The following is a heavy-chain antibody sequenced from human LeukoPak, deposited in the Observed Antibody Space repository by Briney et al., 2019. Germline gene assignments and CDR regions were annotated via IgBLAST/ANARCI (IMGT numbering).Heavy chain of an antibody. V-gene: IGHV1-69*01. D-gene: IGHD1-26*01. CDR2: IIPIFGTA. J-gene: IGHJ6*02. Sequence: SVKVSCKASGGTFSSYAISWVRQAPGQGLEWMGGIIPIFGTANYAQKFQGRVTITADESTSTAYMGLSSLRSEDTAVYYCASRVGATMVYYYYGMDVWGQGTTVTVSS. CDR3: ASRVGATMVYYYYGMDV. CDR1: GGTFSSYA.